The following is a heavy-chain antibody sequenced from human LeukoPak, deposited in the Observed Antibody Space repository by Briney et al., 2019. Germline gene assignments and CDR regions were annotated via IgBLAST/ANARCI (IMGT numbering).Heavy chain of an antibody. CDR1: GGSFSGYY. CDR3: ARGVRRAVRGVPGNWFDP. J-gene: IGHJ5*02. D-gene: IGHD3-10*01. CDR2: INHSGST. Sequence: KPSETLSLTCAVYGGSFSGYYWSWIRQPPGKGLEWIGEINHSGSTNYNPSLKSRVTISVDTSKNQFSLKLSSVTAADTAVYYCARGVRRAVRGVPGNWFDPWGQGTLVTVSS. V-gene: IGHV4-34*01.